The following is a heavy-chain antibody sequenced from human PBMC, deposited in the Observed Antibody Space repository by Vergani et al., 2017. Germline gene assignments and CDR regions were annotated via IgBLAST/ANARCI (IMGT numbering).Heavy chain of an antibody. CDR3: ARDKRYFDWLSHY. CDR1: GFTFSSYS. D-gene: IGHD3-9*01. Sequence: EVQLVESGGGLVKPGGSLRLSCAASGFTFSSYSMNWVRQAPGKGLDWVSSISSSSSYIYYADSVKGRFTISRDNAKNSLYLQMNSLRAEDTAVYYCARDKRYFDWLSHYWGQGTLVTVSS. J-gene: IGHJ4*02. CDR2: ISSSSSYI. V-gene: IGHV3-21*01.